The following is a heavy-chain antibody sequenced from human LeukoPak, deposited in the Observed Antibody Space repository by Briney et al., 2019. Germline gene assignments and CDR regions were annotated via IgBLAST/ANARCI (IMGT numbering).Heavy chain of an antibody. CDR2: IYYSGST. CDR3: ARGYDSSGYYYPLDAFDI. CDR1: GGSLSSSSYY. D-gene: IGHD3-22*01. V-gene: IGHV4-39*01. J-gene: IGHJ3*02. Sequence: SETLSLTCTVSGGSLSSSSYYWGWIRQPPGRGLEWIGRIYYSGSTYYNPSLKSRVTISVDTSKNQFSLKLSSVTAADTAVYYCARGYDSSGYYYPLDAFDIWGQGTMVTVSS.